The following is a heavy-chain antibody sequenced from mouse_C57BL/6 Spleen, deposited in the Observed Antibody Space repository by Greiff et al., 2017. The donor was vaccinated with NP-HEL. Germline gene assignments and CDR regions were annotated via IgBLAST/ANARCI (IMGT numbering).Heavy chain of an antibody. CDR2: IDPENGDT. D-gene: IGHD1-3*01. CDR1: GFNIKDDY. Sequence: EVQLQQSGAELVRPGASVKLSCTASGFNIKDDYMHWVKQRPEQGLEWIGWIDPENGDTEYASKFQGKATITADTSSNTAYLQLSSLTSEDTAVYYCTAHPALAYWGQGTLVTVAA. V-gene: IGHV14-4*01. CDR3: TAHPALAY. J-gene: IGHJ3*01.